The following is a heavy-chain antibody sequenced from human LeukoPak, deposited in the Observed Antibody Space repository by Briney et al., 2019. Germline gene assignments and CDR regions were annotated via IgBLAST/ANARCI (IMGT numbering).Heavy chain of an antibody. CDR2: INSDGSST. CDR3: ARDLERKWELLSALVPYYYYYGMDV. CDR1: GFTFSSYW. Sequence: GGSLRLSCAASGFTFSSYWMHWVRQAPGKELVWVSRINSDGSSTSYADSVKGRFTISRDNAKNTLYLQMNSLGAEDTAVYYCARDLERKWELLSALVPYYYYYGMDVWGQGTTVTVSS. D-gene: IGHD1-26*01. J-gene: IGHJ6*02. V-gene: IGHV3-74*01.